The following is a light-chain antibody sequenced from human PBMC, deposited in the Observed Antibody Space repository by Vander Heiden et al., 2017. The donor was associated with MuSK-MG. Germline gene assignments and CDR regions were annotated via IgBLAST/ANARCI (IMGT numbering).Light chain of an antibody. CDR3: QVWDSNSDHVV. J-gene: IGLJ2*01. V-gene: IGLV3-21*04. CDR2: YDS. CDR1: NIGSKS. Sequence: SYVLTQPPSVPVAPGTTARITCGGNNIGSKSVHWYQQKPGQAPELVIYYDSNRPSGLPERCSASNSGNTATLTISRVEAEDEADYYCQVWDSNSDHVVFGGGTKLTVL.